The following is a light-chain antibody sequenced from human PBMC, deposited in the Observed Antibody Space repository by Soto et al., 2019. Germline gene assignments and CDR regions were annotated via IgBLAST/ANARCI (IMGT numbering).Light chain of an antibody. CDR2: EVT. Sequence: QSALTQPASVSGSPGQSITISCTGTSSDVGGYNRVSWYQQHPDKAPKLIIYEVTNRPSGISNRFSGSKSGDTASLTISGLQPEDEADYYCSSFSSSSTPYVFGTGTKLTVL. J-gene: IGLJ1*01. CDR3: SSFSSSSTPYV. V-gene: IGLV2-14*01. CDR1: SSDVGGYNR.